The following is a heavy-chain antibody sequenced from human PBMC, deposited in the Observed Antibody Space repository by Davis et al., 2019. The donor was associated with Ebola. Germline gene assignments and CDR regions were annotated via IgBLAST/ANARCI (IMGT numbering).Heavy chain of an antibody. V-gene: IGHV4-59*08. CDR3: ARLGVGALDY. CDR2: SHYSGST. CDR1: GGSISSYY. J-gene: IGHJ4*02. Sequence: MPSEPLSLTCTASGGSISSYYWGWIRQPPGKGLEWIGYSHYSGSTNYNPSLKSRVTISTDTSRSQFSLKLSSVTAADTAVYYCARLGVGALDYWGQGTLVTVSS. D-gene: IGHD1-26*01.